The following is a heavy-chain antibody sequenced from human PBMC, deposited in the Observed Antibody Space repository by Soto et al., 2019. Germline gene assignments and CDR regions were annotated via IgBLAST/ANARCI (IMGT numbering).Heavy chain of an antibody. J-gene: IGHJ5*02. CDR1: GYTFTSYA. CDR3: ARGYGGHVGWFDP. Sequence: QVQLVQSGAEEKKPGASVKVSCKASGYTFTSYAIHWVRQAPGQRLEWMGWINAGNGNTKYSQKFQGRVTITRDTSASTAYMELSSLRSEDTAVYYCARGYGGHVGWFDPWGQGTLVTVSS. V-gene: IGHV1-3*05. D-gene: IGHD5-12*01. CDR2: INAGNGNT.